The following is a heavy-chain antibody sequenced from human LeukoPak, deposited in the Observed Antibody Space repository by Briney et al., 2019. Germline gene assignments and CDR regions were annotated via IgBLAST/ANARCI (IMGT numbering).Heavy chain of an antibody. CDR1: GFTFRTFG. Sequence: PGGSLRLSCAASGFTFRTFGMHWVRQPPGKGLEWVAVIWYDGINKYCADSVKGRFTISRDNSKNTLYPQMNSLRAEDTAVYYCARDYYDSSGQLHAGAHAFDIWGQGTMVTVSS. CDR2: IWYDGINK. V-gene: IGHV3-33*01. CDR3: ARDYYDSSGQLHAGAHAFDI. J-gene: IGHJ3*02. D-gene: IGHD3-22*01.